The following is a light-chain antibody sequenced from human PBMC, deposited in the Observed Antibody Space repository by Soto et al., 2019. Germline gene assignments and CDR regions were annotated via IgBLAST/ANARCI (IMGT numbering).Light chain of an antibody. J-gene: IGKJ1*01. CDR3: QQHYSTPWT. Sequence: DIVMTQSPDSMAVSLGERATINCRSSQNILYNSNNQNYLAWYQQKPGQPPKLLIYWASTRESGVPDRCSGSGSGTECTLTISGLQAEDVAVYYWQQHYSTPWTFGQGTNVGVK. CDR2: WAS. CDR1: QNILYNSNNQNY. V-gene: IGKV4-1*01.